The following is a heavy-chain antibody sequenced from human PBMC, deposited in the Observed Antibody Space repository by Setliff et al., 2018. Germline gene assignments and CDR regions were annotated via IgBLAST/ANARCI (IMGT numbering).Heavy chain of an antibody. CDR2: ITSSGRSM. Sequence: GGSLRLSCVASGFTFSSYEMNWVRQAPGKGLEWVSYITSSGRSMDYADSVKGRFTISRDNAKNSLYLQMNSLRVEDTAVYYCARNKDKDFDFWGQGTLVTVSS. J-gene: IGHJ4*02. CDR3: ARNKDKDFDF. CDR1: GFTFSSYE. V-gene: IGHV3-48*03.